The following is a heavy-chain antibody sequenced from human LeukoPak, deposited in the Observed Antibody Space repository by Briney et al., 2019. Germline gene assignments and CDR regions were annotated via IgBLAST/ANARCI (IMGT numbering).Heavy chain of an antibody. CDR2: IYYSGST. D-gene: IGHD3-9*01. Sequence: SETLSLTCTVSGGSISSYYWSWIRQPPGKGLEWIGYIYYSGSTYYNPSLKSRVTISVDTSKNQFSLKLSSVTAADTAVYYCARDRAYDILTGYYASWFDPWGQGTLVTVSS. CDR3: ARDRAYDILTGYYASWFDP. V-gene: IGHV4-59*12. CDR1: GGSISSYY. J-gene: IGHJ5*02.